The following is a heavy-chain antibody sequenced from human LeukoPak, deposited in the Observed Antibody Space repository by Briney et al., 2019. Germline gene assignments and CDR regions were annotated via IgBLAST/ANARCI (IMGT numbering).Heavy chain of an antibody. V-gene: IGHV3-30*18. J-gene: IGHJ4*02. CDR3: ANAHDYGDYVHLPRTPLDY. CDR1: GFTFSDYA. D-gene: IGHD4-17*01. Sequence: GGSLRLSCAASGFTFSDYAIHWVRQAPGKGLEWVAIISNDGTNKYYADSVKGRFTISRDNSKNTVYLQTNSLRAEDTAVYYCANAHDYGDYVHLPRTPLDYWGQGTLVTVSS. CDR2: ISNDGTNK.